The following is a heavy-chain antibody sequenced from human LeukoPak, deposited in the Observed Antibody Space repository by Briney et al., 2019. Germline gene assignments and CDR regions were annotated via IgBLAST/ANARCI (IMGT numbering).Heavy chain of an antibody. CDR3: ARGGGYSIAAAGIIGFDY. J-gene: IGHJ4*02. CDR2: INPSGGST. V-gene: IGHV1-46*01. D-gene: IGHD6-13*01. Sequence: GASVKVSCKASGGTFSSYAISWVRQAPGQGLEWMGIINPSGGSTSYAQKFQGRVTMTRDTSTSTVYMELSSLRSEDTAVYYCARGGGYSIAAAGIIGFDYWGQGTLVTVSS. CDR1: GGTFSSYA.